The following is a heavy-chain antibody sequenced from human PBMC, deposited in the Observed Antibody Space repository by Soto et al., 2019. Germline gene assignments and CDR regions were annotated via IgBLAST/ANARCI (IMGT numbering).Heavy chain of an antibody. V-gene: IGHV3-9*01. CDR2: ISYNSGSI. D-gene: IGHD6-19*01. CDR1: GFRFDDYA. J-gene: IGHJ3*02. CDR3: TRAQWLADDVFDI. Sequence: GGSLRLSCAASGFRFDDYAMHWVRQAPGKGLEWVSGISYNSGSIGYADSVKGRFTISRDTAKNSLYLQMNSLRAEDTALYYCTRAQWLADDVFDIWGHGTMVT.